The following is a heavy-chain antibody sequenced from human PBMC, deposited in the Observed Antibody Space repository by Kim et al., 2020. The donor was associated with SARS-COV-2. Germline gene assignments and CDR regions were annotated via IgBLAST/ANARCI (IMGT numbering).Heavy chain of an antibody. CDR2: MNPNSGNT. V-gene: IGHV1-8*01. CDR1: GYTFTSYD. CDR3: ARGRRHITGFDP. D-gene: IGHD3-16*01. Sequence: ASVKVSCKASGYTFTSYDINWVRQATGQGLEWMGWMNPNSGNTGYAQKFQGRVTMTRNTSISTAYMELSSLRSEDTAVYYCARGRRHITGFDPWGQGTLVTVSS. J-gene: IGHJ5*02.